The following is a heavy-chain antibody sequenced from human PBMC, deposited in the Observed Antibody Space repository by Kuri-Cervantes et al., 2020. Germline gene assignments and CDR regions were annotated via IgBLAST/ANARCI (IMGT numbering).Heavy chain of an antibody. CDR3: AREGVATGWGMDV. CDR1: GFTFSSYS. V-gene: IGHV3-33*08. CDR2: IWYDGSNK. Sequence: GGSLRLSCAASGFTFSSYSVNWVRQAPGKGLEWVAVIWYDGSNKYYADSVKGRFTISRDNSKNTLYLQMNSLRAEDTAVYYCAREGVATGWGMDVWGQGTTVTVSS. D-gene: IGHD5-12*01. J-gene: IGHJ6*02.